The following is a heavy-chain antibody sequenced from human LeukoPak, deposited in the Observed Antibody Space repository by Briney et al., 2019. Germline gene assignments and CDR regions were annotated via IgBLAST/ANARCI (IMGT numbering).Heavy chain of an antibody. CDR3: AKRREGYCSSNSCYTDYYFDY. J-gene: IGHJ4*02. D-gene: IGHD2-2*02. CDR2: ISGSGGST. Sequence: PGGSLRLSCAASGFTFSSYAMSWVRQAPGKGLEWVSAISGSGGSTYYADSVKGRFTISRDNSKNTLYLQMNSLRAEDTAVYYCAKRREGYCSSNSCYTDYYFDYWGQGTLVTVSS. V-gene: IGHV3-23*01. CDR1: GFTFSSYA.